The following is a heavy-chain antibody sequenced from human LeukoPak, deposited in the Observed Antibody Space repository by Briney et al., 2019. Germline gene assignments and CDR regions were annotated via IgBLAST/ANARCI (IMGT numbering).Heavy chain of an antibody. CDR3: VHGWASYGSGSSEFFDY. Sequence: GGSLRLSCAASGFTFSSYAMSWVRQAPGKGLEWVSAISGSGGSTYYADSVKGRFTISRDNSKNTLYLQMNSLRAEDTAVYYCVHGWASYGSGSSEFFDYWGQGSLVTVSS. V-gene: IGHV3-23*01. CDR1: GFTFSSYA. D-gene: IGHD3-10*01. J-gene: IGHJ4*02. CDR2: ISGSGGST.